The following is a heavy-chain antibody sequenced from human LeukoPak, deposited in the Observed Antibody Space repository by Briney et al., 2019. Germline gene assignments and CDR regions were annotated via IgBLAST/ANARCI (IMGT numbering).Heavy chain of an antibody. Sequence: GASVKVSCKASGYTFTGYYMHWVRQAPGQGLEWMGWINPNSGGTLYAQKFQGRVTMTRNTSISTAYMELSSLRSEDTAVYYCAREGAPYYDVLTAYYFVYWGQGSLVTVSS. D-gene: IGHD3-9*01. CDR1: GYTFTGYY. CDR2: INPNSGGT. J-gene: IGHJ4*02. V-gene: IGHV1-2*02. CDR3: AREGAPYYDVLTAYYFVY.